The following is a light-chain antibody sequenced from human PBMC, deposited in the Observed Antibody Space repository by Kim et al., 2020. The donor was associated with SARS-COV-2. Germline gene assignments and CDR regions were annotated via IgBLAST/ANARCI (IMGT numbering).Light chain of an antibody. V-gene: IGLV3-19*01. CDR2: GKN. Sequence: ALGQNVMNTYQGEDRRRNYERWYQQKPGRAPALVIYGKNNRPSGITDRFSGASSGNTASLTITGAQAEDEADYYCNYPDSSSNNVVFGGGTKLTVL. CDR1: DRRRNY. J-gene: IGLJ2*01. CDR3: NYPDSSSNNVV.